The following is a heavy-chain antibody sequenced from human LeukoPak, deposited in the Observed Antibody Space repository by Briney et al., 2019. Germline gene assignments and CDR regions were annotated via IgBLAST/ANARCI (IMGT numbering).Heavy chain of an antibody. J-gene: IGHJ4*02. CDR1: GGTFSSYA. D-gene: IGHD3-22*01. V-gene: IGHV1-69*05. CDR2: IIPIFGTA. Sequence: SVKVSCKASGGTFSSYAISWVRQAPGQGLEWMGGIIPIFGTANYAQKFQGRVTITTDESTSTAYMELSSLRSEDTAVYYCAGEFEYDSSGYYQYYFDYWGQGTLVTVSS. CDR3: AGEFEYDSSGYYQYYFDY.